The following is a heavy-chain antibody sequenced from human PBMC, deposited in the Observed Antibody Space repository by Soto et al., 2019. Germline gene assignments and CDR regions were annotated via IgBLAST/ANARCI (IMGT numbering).Heavy chain of an antibody. CDR2: ISAYNGNT. D-gene: IGHD3-9*01. V-gene: IGHV1-18*01. CDR1: GYTFTSYG. Sequence: ASVKVSCKASGYTFTSYGISWVRQAPGQGLEWMGWISAYNGNTNYAQKLQGRVTMTTDTSTSTAYMELRSLRSDDTAVYYCARDGLYYDILTGYHHPFDPWGQGTLVTVSS. CDR3: ARDGLYYDILTGYHHPFDP. J-gene: IGHJ5*02.